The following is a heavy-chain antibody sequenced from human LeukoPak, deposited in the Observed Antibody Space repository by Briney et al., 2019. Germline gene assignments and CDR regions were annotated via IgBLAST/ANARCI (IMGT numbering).Heavy chain of an antibody. CDR2: ISDSGGRT. D-gene: IGHD3-10*01. Sequence: GGSLRLSCAASGFTFSTFNMNWVRQAPGKGLEWVAGISDSGGRTNYADSVKGRFTISRDNPKNTLYLQMNSLRAEDTAVYYCAKSDYYGSGSYHNWYFDLWGRGTLVTVSS. CDR3: AKSDYYGSGSYHNWYFDL. J-gene: IGHJ2*01. V-gene: IGHV3-23*01. CDR1: GFTFSTFN.